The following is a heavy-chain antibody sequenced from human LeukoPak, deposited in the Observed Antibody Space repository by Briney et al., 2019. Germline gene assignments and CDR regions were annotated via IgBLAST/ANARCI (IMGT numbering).Heavy chain of an antibody. D-gene: IGHD1-14*01. J-gene: IGHJ3*02. CDR3: ARGRIGLDAFDI. CDR1: GYTFTGYY. V-gene: IGHV1-2*06. CDR2: INPNSGDT. Sequence: GASVKVSCKASGYTFTGYYMHWVRQAPGQGLEWMGRINPNSGDTNYAQKFQGRVTMTRDTSISTAYMELSRLRSDDTAVYYCARGRIGLDAFDIWGQGTMVTVSS.